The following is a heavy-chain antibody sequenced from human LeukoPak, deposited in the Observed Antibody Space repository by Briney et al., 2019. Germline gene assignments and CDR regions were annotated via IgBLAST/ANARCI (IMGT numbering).Heavy chain of an antibody. Sequence: GGSLRLSCAASGFTFSSYAMSWVGQAPGKGLEWVSGISWNSGSIGYADSVKGRFTISRDNAKNSLYLQMNSLRVEDTALYYCAKTGSTGSGSYEFPFDYWGQGTLVTVSS. CDR1: GFTFSSYA. J-gene: IGHJ4*02. CDR3: AKTGSTGSGSYEFPFDY. CDR2: ISWNSGSI. D-gene: IGHD3-10*01. V-gene: IGHV3-9*01.